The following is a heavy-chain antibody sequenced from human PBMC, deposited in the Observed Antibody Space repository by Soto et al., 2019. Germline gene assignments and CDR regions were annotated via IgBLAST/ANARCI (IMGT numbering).Heavy chain of an antibody. J-gene: IGHJ3*02. D-gene: IGHD3-22*01. Sequence: ASVKVSCKASGGTFSSYAISWVRQAPGQGLEWMGGIIPIFGTANYAQKFQGRVTITADESTSTAYMELSSLRSEDTAVYYRARDYYDSSGYASDAFDIWGQGTMVTVSS. CDR2: IIPIFGTA. CDR3: ARDYYDSSGYASDAFDI. CDR1: GGTFSSYA. V-gene: IGHV1-69*13.